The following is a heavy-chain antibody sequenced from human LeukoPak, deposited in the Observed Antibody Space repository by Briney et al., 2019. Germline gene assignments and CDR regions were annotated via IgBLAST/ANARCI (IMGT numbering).Heavy chain of an antibody. V-gene: IGHV1-2*02. J-gene: IGHJ6*03. Sequence: ASVKVSCKASGYTFTGYYMHWVRQAPGQGLEWMGWINPNSGGTNYAQKFQGRVTMTRDTSISTAYMELSRLRSDDTAVYYCARDRGVDYCSGGSCSHYYYYMDVWGKGTTVTISS. CDR2: INPNSGGT. CDR3: ARDRGVDYCSGGSCSHYYYYMDV. CDR1: GYTFTGYY. D-gene: IGHD2-15*01.